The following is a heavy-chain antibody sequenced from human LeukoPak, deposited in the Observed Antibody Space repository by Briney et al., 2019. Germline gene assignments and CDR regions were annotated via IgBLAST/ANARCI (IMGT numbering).Heavy chain of an antibody. CDR2: ISGSGGST. CDR3: AKVAYCGGDCYSDYFDY. Sequence: PGGSLRLSCAASGFTFSSYAMSWVRQAPGKGLEWVSVISGSGGSTYYADSVKGRFTISRDNSENTLYLQMNSLRAEDTAVYYCAKVAYCGGDCYSDYFDYWGQGTLVTVSS. J-gene: IGHJ4*02. D-gene: IGHD2-21*02. V-gene: IGHV3-23*01. CDR1: GFTFSSYA.